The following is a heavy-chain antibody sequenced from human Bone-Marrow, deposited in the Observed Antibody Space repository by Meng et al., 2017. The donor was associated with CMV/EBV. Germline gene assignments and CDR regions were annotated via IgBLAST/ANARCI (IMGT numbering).Heavy chain of an antibody. CDR2: INHSGST. V-gene: IGHV4-34*01. D-gene: IGHD2-21*02. CDR3: ARAKKATGTAYFDL. J-gene: IGHJ2*01. CDR1: GGSFSGYY. Sequence: QVQPTQLGAGLLKPSETLSLTCAVYGGSFSGYYWSGLRQPPGKGLEWIGEINHSGSTNYNPSLKSRVTISVDTSKNQFSLKLSSVTAADTAVYYCARAKKATGTAYFDLWGRGTLVTVSS.